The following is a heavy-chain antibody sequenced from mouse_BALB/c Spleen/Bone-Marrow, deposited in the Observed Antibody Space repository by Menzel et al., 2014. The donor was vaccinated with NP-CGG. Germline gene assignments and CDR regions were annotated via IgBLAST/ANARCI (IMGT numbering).Heavy chain of an antibody. CDR3: TRQRGDYAMDY. J-gene: IGHJ4*01. V-gene: IGHV5-9-3*01. CDR2: LSNGGNYT. D-gene: IGHD1-1*02. CDR1: GFTFSSYG. Sequence: EVQLVESGGGLVKPGGSLKLSCAASGFTFSSYGVSWVRPTPEKRLEWVATLSNGGNYTYYPDSVKGRFTISRDNAKNTLYLQMSSLRSEDTAMYYCTRQRGDYAMDYWGQGTSVTVSS.